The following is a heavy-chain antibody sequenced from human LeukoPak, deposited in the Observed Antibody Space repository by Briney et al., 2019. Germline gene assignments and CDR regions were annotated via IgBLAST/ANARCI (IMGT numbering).Heavy chain of an antibody. CDR3: AKEHGSGAVDP. V-gene: IGHV3-30*18. CDR1: GFTFSSYG. Sequence: GGSLRLSCAASGFTFSSYGMHWVRQAPGKGLEWVAVISYDGSNKYYADSVKGRFTISRDNSKNTLYLQMNSLSAEDTAVYYCAKEHGSGAVDPWGQGTLVTVSS. J-gene: IGHJ5*02. CDR2: ISYDGSNK. D-gene: IGHD3-10*01.